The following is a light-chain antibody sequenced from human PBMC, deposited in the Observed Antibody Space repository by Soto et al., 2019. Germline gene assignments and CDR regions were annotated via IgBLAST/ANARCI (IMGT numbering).Light chain of an antibody. CDR2: DVS. CDR1: SRDVGGYNY. Sequence: QSALTQPASVSASPGQSITISCTGTSRDVGGYNYVSWYQQHPVKAPKLMIYDVSNRPSGVSNRFSGSKCGNTASLTISGVQAEDEADYYCSSYTSSTSYVFGPGTKVTVL. V-gene: IGLV2-14*01. J-gene: IGLJ1*01. CDR3: SSYTSSTSYV.